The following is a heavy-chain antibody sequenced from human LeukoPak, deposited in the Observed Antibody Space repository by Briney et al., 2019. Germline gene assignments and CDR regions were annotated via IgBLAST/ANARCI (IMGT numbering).Heavy chain of an antibody. J-gene: IGHJ5*02. D-gene: IGHD3-22*01. CDR3: ARENRNYYDSSGYYPENWFDP. V-gene: IGHV3-21*01. Sequence: GGSLRLSCAASGFTFSSYSMNWLRQAPGKGLEWISSISSSSSYIYYADSVKGRFTISRDNAKNSLYLQMNSLRAEDTAVYYCARENRNYYDSSGYYPENWFDPWGQGTLVTVSS. CDR2: ISSSSSYI. CDR1: GFTFSSYS.